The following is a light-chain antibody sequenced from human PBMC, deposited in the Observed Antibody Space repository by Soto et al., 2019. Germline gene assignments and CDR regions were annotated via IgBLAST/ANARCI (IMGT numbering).Light chain of an antibody. J-gene: IGKJ1*01. Sequence: EIVMTQSPATLSVSPGERATLSCRASQSVSSNLAWYQQKPGQAPRLLIYGASTRATGIPDRFSGSGSGTDFTLTISRLEPEDSAVYFCQQYGVSSPGTFGQGTKVDIK. CDR2: GAS. V-gene: IGKV3-15*01. CDR3: QQYGVSSPGT. CDR1: QSVSSN.